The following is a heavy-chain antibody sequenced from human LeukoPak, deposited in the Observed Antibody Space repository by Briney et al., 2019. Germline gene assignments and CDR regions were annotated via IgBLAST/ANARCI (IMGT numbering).Heavy chain of an antibody. Sequence: ASVKLSCKASGYTFTGYYMHWVRQAPGQGLEWMGCINPNSGGTNYAQKFQGRGSMTMDTSITTAYMELSRRRSDDTAVYYCTRKRGKGEGQYDYWGQGTLVTVSS. CDR3: TRKRGKGEGQYDY. V-gene: IGHV1-2*02. J-gene: IGHJ4*02. D-gene: IGHD5-24*01. CDR2: INPNSGGT. CDR1: GYTFTGYY.